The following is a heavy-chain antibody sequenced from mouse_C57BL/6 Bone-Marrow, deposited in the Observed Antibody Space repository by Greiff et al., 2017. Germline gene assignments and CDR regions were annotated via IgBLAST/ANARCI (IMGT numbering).Heavy chain of an antibody. CDR3: ARDGYYGGAMDD. J-gene: IGHJ4*01. CDR2: IHPNSGST. D-gene: IGHD2-3*01. V-gene: IGHV1-64*01. CDR1: GYTFTSYW. Sequence: VQLQQSGAELVKPGASVKLSCKASGYTFTSYWMHWVKQRPGQGLEWIGMIHPNSGSTNYNEKFKSKATLTVDKSSSTAYMQLSSLTSEDSAVYYCARDGYYGGAMDDWGQGTSVTVSS.